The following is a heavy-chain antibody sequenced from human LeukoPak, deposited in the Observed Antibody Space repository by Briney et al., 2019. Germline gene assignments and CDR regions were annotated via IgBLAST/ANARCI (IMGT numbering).Heavy chain of an antibody. D-gene: IGHD3-22*01. CDR2: INHSGST. CDR3: AYSSGYQQQ. V-gene: IGHV4-34*01. CDR1: GGSLSDYY. Sequence: SETVSLTCAVYGGSLSDYYWSWFRQPPGKGLEWIGEINHSGSTDYNPSLKSRVTISVDTSKNQFSLKLSSVTAADTAVYHCAYSSGYQQQWGQGTLVTVSS. J-gene: IGHJ1*01.